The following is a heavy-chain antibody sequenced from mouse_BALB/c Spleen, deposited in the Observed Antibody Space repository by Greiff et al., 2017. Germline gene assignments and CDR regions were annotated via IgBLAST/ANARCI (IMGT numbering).Heavy chain of an antibody. V-gene: IGHV2-4-1*01. CDR1: GFSLTSYG. CDR2: IWSGGST. Sequence: VKLQESGPGLVQPSQSLSITCTVSGFSLTSYGVHWVRQSPGKGLEWLGVIWSGGSTDYNAAFISRLSISKDNSKSQVFFKMNSLQADDTAIYYCARNTYYRYDGGYAMDYWGQGTSVTVSS. CDR3: ARNTYYRYDGGYAMDY. J-gene: IGHJ4*01. D-gene: IGHD2-14*01.